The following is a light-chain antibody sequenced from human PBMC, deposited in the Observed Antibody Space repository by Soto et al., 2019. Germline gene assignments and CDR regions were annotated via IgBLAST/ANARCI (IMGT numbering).Light chain of an antibody. CDR2: DAS. CDR1: QDINNY. Sequence: DIQMTQSPSSLSASVGDRVTITCQASQDINNYLNWYQQKSGKAPKLLIYDASDLETGVPSRFSGSGSGTDFTFTIRSLQPEDIATYYCQQYDNLPLTFGGGTKVEIK. V-gene: IGKV1-33*01. CDR3: QQYDNLPLT. J-gene: IGKJ4*01.